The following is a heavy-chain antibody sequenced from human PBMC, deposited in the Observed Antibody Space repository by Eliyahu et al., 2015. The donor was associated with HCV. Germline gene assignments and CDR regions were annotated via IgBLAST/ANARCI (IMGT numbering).Heavy chain of an antibody. CDR1: GYSXTXYW. CDR2: MDPSDSYT. Sequence: EVQLVQSGAEVKXPGESLXVSCKGSGYSXTXYWXCWVRXMPGKGLEWMGRMDPSDSYTNYSPSFQGHVTISADKSISTAYLQWSSLKASDTAMYYCARHLALLRSSSWYRAFDIWGQGTMVTVSS. J-gene: IGHJ3*02. CDR3: ARHLALLRSSSWYRAFDI. V-gene: IGHV5-10-1*03. D-gene: IGHD6-13*01.